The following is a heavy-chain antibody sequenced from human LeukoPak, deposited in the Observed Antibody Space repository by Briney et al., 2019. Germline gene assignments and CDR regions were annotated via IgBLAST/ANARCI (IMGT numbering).Heavy chain of an antibody. CDR2: IRQRGSDK. D-gene: IGHD4-23*01. J-gene: IGHJ4*02. V-gene: IGHV3-7*01. CDR3: ARGRYGGNSYYFDY. CDR1: GFTLSNYL. Sequence: GGSLRLSCAASGFTLSNYLMSWVRQAPGKGPEVVCDIRQRGSDKYYVDSVKGRFTISRDNAENSLYLQVNSLRAEDTAVYYCARGRYGGNSYYFDYWGQGTLVTVSS.